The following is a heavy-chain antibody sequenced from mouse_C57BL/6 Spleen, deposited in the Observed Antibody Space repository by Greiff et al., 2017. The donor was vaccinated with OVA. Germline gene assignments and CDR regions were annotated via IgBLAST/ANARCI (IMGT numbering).Heavy chain of an antibody. Sequence: EVQRVESGPELVKPGASVKMSCKASGYTFTDYNMHWVKQSHGKSLEWIGYINPNNGGTSYNQKFKGKATLTVNKSSSTAYMELRSLTSEDSAVYYCARWSSYAMDYWGQGTSVTVSS. D-gene: IGHD1-1*01. CDR2: INPNNGGT. CDR3: ARWSSYAMDY. CDR1: GYTFTDYN. J-gene: IGHJ4*01. V-gene: IGHV1-22*01.